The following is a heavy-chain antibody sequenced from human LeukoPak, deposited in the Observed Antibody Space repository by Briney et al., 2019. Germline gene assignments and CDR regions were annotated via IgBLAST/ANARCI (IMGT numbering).Heavy chain of an antibody. CDR1: GYTFSDYY. J-gene: IGHJ4*02. V-gene: IGHV1-2*02. Sequence: ASVKVSCKPSGYTFSDYYMHWVRQAPGQGLEWMGCVNPNSGGTNYAQKFQGRFTMTRDTSINTAYMEVSGLRSDDTAVYYCSRGAPTIAMTGTGLDYWGQGTLVAVSS. D-gene: IGHD6-19*01. CDR3: SRGAPTIAMTGTGLDY. CDR2: VNPNSGGT.